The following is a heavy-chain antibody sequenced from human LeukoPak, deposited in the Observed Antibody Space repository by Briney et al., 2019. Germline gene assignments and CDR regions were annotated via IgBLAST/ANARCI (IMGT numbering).Heavy chain of an antibody. D-gene: IGHD2-21*02. CDR3: AKGRSDFFAYYYYLDV. Sequence: TSVKVSCKASGYTLTSNYIHWVRQAPGQGLEWMGLINPSGGSTTYAQKFQGRVTMTRDTSTSTVYMELTSLRSEDTAMYYCAKGRSDFFAYYYYLDVWGKGTTVTVSS. V-gene: IGHV1-46*03. CDR1: GYTLTSNY. CDR2: INPSGGST. J-gene: IGHJ6*03.